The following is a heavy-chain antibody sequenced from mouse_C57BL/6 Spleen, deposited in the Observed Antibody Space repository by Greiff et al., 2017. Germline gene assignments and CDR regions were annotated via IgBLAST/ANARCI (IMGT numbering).Heavy chain of an antibody. Sequence: VQLQQPGAELVKPGASVKLSCKASGYTFTSYWMHWVKQRPGQGLEWIGMIHPNSGSTNYNETFKSKATLTVDKSSSTAYMQLSSLTSEDSAVYYCARWDYYYGSSAYYYAMDYWGQGTSVTVSA. V-gene: IGHV1-64*01. CDR1: GYTFTSYW. J-gene: IGHJ4*01. CDR2: IHPNSGST. D-gene: IGHD1-1*01. CDR3: ARWDYYYGSSAYYYAMDY.